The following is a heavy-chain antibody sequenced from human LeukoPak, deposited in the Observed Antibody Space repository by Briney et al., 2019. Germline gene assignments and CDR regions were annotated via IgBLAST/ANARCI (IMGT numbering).Heavy chain of an antibody. CDR2: IYTSGST. J-gene: IGHJ5*02. V-gene: IGHV4-61*02. D-gene: IGHD4-11*01. CDR3: AGEPITVIGTSWFDP. Sequence: PSQTLSLTCTVSGGSISSGSYYWNWIRQPAGKGLEWIGRIYTSGSTNYNPSLKSRVTISVDTSKNQFSLKLSSVTAADTAVYYCAGEPITVIGTSWFDPWGQGTLVTVSS. CDR1: GGSISSGSYY.